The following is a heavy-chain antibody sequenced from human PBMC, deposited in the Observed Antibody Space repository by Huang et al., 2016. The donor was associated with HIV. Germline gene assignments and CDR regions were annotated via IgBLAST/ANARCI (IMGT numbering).Heavy chain of an antibody. J-gene: IGHJ6*02. CDR3: ATKADAMDV. Sequence: LVESGGGLVRPGGSQRLSCAGSTVTFSAYWMTWVRQSPGQGLEWVASIRQDGSEKHYGDSVEGRFNISRDNGKKLLFLEMRSLGVDDTAVYFCATKADAMDVWGQGTTVIVSS. V-gene: IGHV3-7*01. CDR1: TVTFSAYW. CDR2: IRQDGSEK. D-gene: IGHD2-8*01.